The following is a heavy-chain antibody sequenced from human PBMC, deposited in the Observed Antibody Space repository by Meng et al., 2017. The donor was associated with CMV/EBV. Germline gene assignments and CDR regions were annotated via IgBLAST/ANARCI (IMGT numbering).Heavy chain of an antibody. D-gene: IGHD1-1*01. CDR3: ARSTGTVPVDP. J-gene: IGHJ5*02. CDR1: GFTFSSYE. CDR2: ISSSGSTI. V-gene: IGHV3-48*03. Sequence: GGSLRLSCAASGFTFSSYEMNWVRQAPGKGLEWVSYISSSGSTIYYADSVKGRFTISRDNAKNSLYLQMNSLRAEDTAVYYCARSTGTVPVDPWGQGTLVTVSS.